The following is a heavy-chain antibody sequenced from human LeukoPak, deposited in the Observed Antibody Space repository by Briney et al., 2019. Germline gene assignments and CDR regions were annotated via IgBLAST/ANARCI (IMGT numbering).Heavy chain of an antibody. D-gene: IGHD2-2*01. CDR1: GYTFTSNY. J-gene: IGHJ2*01. CDR3: ASTKYVYWYFDL. Sequence: GASVKVSCKASGYTFTSNYMHWVRQAPGQGLEWMGMINPSGGSTSYAQKFQGRVTMTRDTSTSTVYMELSSLRSEDTAVYYCASTKYVYWYFDLWGRGTLVTVSS. CDR2: INPSGGST. V-gene: IGHV1-46*01.